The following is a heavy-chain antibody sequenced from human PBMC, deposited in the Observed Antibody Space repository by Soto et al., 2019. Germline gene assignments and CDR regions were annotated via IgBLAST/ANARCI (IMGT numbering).Heavy chain of an antibody. CDR3: ATWTLERLPTPGPFDY. D-gene: IGHD2-21*01. V-gene: IGHV4-39*01. J-gene: IGHJ4*02. Sequence: PSETLSLTCTVSGGSISSSSYYWGWIRQPPGKGLEWIGSFYYSGSTYYNPSLRSRVTLSVDTSKNQFSLKLSSVTAADTAMYYCATWTLERLPTPGPFDYWGQGTRVTVSS. CDR2: FYYSGST. CDR1: GGSISSSSYY.